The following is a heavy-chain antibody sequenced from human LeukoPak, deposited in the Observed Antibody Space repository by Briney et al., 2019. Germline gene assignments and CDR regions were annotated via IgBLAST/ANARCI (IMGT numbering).Heavy chain of an antibody. CDR2: IYTSGST. CDR3: ARVDVFGVVSSDYYYYYMDV. D-gene: IGHD3-3*01. CDR1: GGSISGYY. J-gene: IGHJ6*03. Sequence: PSETLSLTCSVSGGSISGYYWSWIRQPAGKGLEWIGRIYTSGSTNYNPSLKSRVTMLVDTSKNQFSLKLSYVTAAGTAVYYCARVDVFGVVSSDYYYYYMDVWGKGTTVTVSS. V-gene: IGHV4-4*07.